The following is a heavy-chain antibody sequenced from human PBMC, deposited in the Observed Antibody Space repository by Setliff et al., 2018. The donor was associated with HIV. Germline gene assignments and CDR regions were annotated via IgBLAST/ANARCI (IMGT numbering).Heavy chain of an antibody. CDR3: ARGALLAVFDFDH. CDR2: INVGNGDT. D-gene: IGHD3-10*01. CDR1: GYTFTTYS. V-gene: IGHV1-3*01. J-gene: IGHJ4*02. Sequence: ALVKVSCKASGYTFTTYSLHWVRQAPGHSLEWMGWINVGNGDTKYSPELQGRISITRDTSANTAYMELSSLRSDDTAVYFCARGALLAVFDFDHWGQGTQVTVSS.